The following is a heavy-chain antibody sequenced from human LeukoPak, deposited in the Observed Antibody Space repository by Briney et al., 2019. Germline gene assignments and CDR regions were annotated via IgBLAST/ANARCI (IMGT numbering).Heavy chain of an antibody. D-gene: IGHD5-18*01. J-gene: IGHJ6*02. CDR3: ASSGYSYGFRYYYYGMDV. V-gene: IGHV4-34*01. CDR1: GGSFSGYY. Sequence: SETLSLTCAVYGGSFSGYYWSWIRQPPGKGLEWIWEINHSGSTNYNPSLKSRVTISVDTSKNQFSLKLSSVTAADTAVYYCASSGYSYGFRYYYYGMDVGGQGTTGTVSS. CDR2: INHSGST.